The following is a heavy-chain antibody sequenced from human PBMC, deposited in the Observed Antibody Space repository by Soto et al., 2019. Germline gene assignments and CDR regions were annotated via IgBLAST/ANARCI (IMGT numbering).Heavy chain of an antibody. CDR2: IYYSRST. CDR1: GGSISSSSYY. CDR3: ARHPYAYYDILTGYYVTPTFDY. J-gene: IGHJ4*02. D-gene: IGHD3-9*01. Sequence: SETLSLTCTVSGGSISSSSYYWGWIRQPLGKGLEWIGSIYYSRSTYYNPSLKSRVTISVDTSKNQFSLKLSSVTAADTAVYYCARHPYAYYDILTGYYVTPTFDYWGQGTLVTVSS. V-gene: IGHV4-39*01.